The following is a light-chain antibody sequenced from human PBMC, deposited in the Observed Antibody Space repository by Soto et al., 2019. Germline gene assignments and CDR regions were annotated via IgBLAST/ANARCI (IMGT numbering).Light chain of an antibody. J-gene: IGKJ1*01. V-gene: IGKV3-20*01. CDR1: QSVSGSY. CDR2: GAS. CDR3: QQYGNSRT. Sequence: EIVLTQSPGTLSLSPGERATLSCRASQSVSGSYLAWYQQKPGQAPRLLIFGASSRATGIPDRFSGSGSGTDFTLIISRLEPEDFAIYYCQQYGNSRTFGQGTKVEIK.